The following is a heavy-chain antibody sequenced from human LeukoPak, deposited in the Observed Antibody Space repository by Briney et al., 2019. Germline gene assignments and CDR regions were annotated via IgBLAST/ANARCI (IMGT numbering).Heavy chain of an antibody. V-gene: IGHV4-59*01. CDR3: ARSLDGYMPRDAFDI. CDR1: GGSTSSYY. D-gene: IGHD5-24*01. CDR2: VYYRGST. J-gene: IGHJ3*02. Sequence: SETLSLTCTVSGGSTSSYYWSWVRQPPGKRLEWIGYVYYRGSTNYNPSLKSRVTISLDTSKNQFSLKLNSVTAADTAVYYCARSLDGYMPRDAFDIWGQGTMVTVSS.